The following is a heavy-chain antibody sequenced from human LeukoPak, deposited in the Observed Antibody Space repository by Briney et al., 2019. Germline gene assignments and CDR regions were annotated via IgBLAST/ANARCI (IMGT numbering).Heavy chain of an antibody. CDR2: INPSGGST. Sequence: ASAKVSCKASGYTFTSYYMHWVRQAPGQGHEWMGIINPSGGSTSYAQKFQGRVTMTRDTSTSTVYMELSSLRSEDTAVYYCARVAVGATYFDYWGQGTLVTVSS. CDR1: GYTFTSYY. D-gene: IGHD1-26*01. V-gene: IGHV1-46*01. J-gene: IGHJ4*02. CDR3: ARVAVGATYFDY.